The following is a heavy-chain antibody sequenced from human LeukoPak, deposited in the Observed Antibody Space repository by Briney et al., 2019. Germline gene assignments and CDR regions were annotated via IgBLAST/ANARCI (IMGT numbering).Heavy chain of an antibody. CDR2: ISSGSSYI. CDR3: ARSIAAAAPDY. J-gene: IGHJ4*02. Sequence: GGSLRLSCAASGFTFSSYSMNWVRQAPGKGLEWVSSISSGSSYIYCADSVKGRFTISRDNAKNSLYLQMNSLRAEDTAVYYCARSIAAAAPDYWGQGTLVTVSS. D-gene: IGHD6-13*01. CDR1: GFTFSSYS. V-gene: IGHV3-21*01.